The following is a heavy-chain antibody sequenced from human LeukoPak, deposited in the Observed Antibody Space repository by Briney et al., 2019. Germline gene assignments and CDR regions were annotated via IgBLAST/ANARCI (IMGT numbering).Heavy chain of an antibody. D-gene: IGHD4-17*01. CDR2: INSDGSST. CDR1: GFTFSSYW. Sequence: GGSLRLSCAASGFTFSSYWMHWVRQAPGKGLVWVSRINSDGSSTSYADSVKGRFTISRDNAKNSLYLQMNSLRAEDTALYYCAKDSSTVTIPWGMDVWGQGTTVTVSS. J-gene: IGHJ6*02. V-gene: IGHV3-74*01. CDR3: AKDSSTVTIPWGMDV.